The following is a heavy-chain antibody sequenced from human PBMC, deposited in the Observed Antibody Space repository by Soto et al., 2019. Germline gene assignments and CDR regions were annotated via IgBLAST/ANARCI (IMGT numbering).Heavy chain of an antibody. CDR2: ISGSGGST. Sequence: EVQLLESGGGLVQPGGSLRLSCAASGFTFSSYAMSWVRQAPGKGLEWVSAISGSGGSTYYADSVKGRFTISRDNSKNPLDLQMNSLRAEDAAAYYCAKDPHNWNYGYYYCMDVWGQGTTVTVSS. J-gene: IGHJ6*02. CDR3: AKDPHNWNYGYYYCMDV. D-gene: IGHD1-7*01. CDR1: GFTFSSYA. V-gene: IGHV3-23*01.